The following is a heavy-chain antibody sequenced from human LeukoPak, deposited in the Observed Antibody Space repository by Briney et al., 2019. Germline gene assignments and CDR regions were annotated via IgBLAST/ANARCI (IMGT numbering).Heavy chain of an antibody. V-gene: IGHV4-39*01. D-gene: IGHD6-19*01. Sequence: SETLSLTCTVSGDSLSSTNYYWGWLRQPPGRGLEWFGSIYYSGSTYCNPSLESRVTISVDTSKNQFSLKLSSVTAADTAVYYCATSGWYLLPGVYWGQGTLITVSS. J-gene: IGHJ4*02. CDR2: IYYSGST. CDR3: ATSGWYLLPGVY. CDR1: GDSLSSTNYY.